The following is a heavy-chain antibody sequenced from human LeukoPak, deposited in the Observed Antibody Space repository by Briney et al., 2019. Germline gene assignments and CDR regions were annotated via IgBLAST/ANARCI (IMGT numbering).Heavy chain of an antibody. CDR3: AKDLRPIAVAIYYYGMDV. J-gene: IGHJ6*02. Sequence: PGGSLRLSCAASGFTFSSYAMHWVRQAPGKGLEWVAVISYDGSNKYYADSVKGRFTISRDNSKNTLYLQMNSLRAEDTAVYYCAKDLRPIAVAIYYYGMDVWGQGTTVTVSS. V-gene: IGHV3-30-3*01. CDR1: GFTFSSYA. D-gene: IGHD6-19*01. CDR2: ISYDGSNK.